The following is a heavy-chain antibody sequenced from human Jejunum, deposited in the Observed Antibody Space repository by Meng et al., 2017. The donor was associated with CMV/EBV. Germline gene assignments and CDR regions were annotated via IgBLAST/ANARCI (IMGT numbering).Heavy chain of an antibody. Sequence: SGFAVSNNNMSWSRQGRGKGLEWVKVIYSGGSRYYAGSMKGRFTISRDNSKNALYLQMNSLRAEDTAMYYCAADEGGLTRPGRRQFDYWGQGTLVTVSS. J-gene: IGHJ4*02. CDR3: AADEGGLTRPGRRQFDY. D-gene: IGHD1-26*01. V-gene: IGHV3-53*01. CDR1: GFAVSNNN. CDR2: IYSGGSR.